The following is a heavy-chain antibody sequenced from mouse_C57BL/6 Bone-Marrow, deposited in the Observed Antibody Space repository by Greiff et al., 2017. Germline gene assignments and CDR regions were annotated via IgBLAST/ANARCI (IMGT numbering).Heavy chain of an antibody. J-gene: IGHJ3*01. V-gene: IGHV2-9-1*01. D-gene: IGHD2-4*01. Sequence: LVQSGPGLVAPSPSLSITCTASGFSLTSYAISWVRQPPGQGLEWLGVIWTGGGTNYNSALKARLSISKDNSKSQVFLKMNSLQTDDTARYYCARNSDYDYGGFAYWGQGTLVTVSA. CDR3: ARNSDYDYGGFAY. CDR2: IWTGGGT. CDR1: GFSLTSYA.